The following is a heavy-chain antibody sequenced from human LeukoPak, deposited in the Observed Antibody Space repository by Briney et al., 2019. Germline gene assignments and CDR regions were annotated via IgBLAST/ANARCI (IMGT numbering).Heavy chain of an antibody. CDR2: INWNGGST. D-gene: IGHD6-13*01. CDR3: ARDKYSSSWFAPFDY. CDR1: GFSFSSHG. V-gene: IGHV3-20*04. J-gene: IGHJ4*02. Sequence: GGSLRLSCAASGFSFSSHGMSWVRQAPGKGLEWVSGINWNGGSTGYADSVKGRFTISRDNAKNSLYLQMNSLRAEDTALYYCARDKYSSSWFAPFDYWGQGTLVTVSS.